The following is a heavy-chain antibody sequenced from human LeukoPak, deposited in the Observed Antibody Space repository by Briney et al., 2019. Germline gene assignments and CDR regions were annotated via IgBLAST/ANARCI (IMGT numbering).Heavy chain of an antibody. CDR1: GFTFSSYW. CDR3: ARAIAAAGSWYFDL. J-gene: IGHJ2*01. Sequence: GGSLRLSCAASGFTFSSYWMHWVRQAPGKGLVWVSRIDSDGRSTSYADSVKGRFTISRDNAKKTLYLQINSLRAEDTAVYYCARAIAAAGSWYFDLWAVAPWSLSPQ. D-gene: IGHD6-13*01. V-gene: IGHV3-74*01. CDR2: IDSDGRST.